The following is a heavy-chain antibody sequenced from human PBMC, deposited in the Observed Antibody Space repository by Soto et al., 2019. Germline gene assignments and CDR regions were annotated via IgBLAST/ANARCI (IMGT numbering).Heavy chain of an antibody. Sequence: LRLSCAASGFTFSIYAMTWVRQAPGKGLEWVSAISSSGDSTYYADSVQGRFTISRDNSKNTLYLQMNSLRTEDTALYYCAKDQSNSNPLYYFDNWGQGTLVTVSS. J-gene: IGHJ4*02. CDR2: ISSSGDST. V-gene: IGHV3-23*01. CDR3: AKDQSNSNPLYYFDN. CDR1: GFTFSIYA. D-gene: IGHD4-4*01.